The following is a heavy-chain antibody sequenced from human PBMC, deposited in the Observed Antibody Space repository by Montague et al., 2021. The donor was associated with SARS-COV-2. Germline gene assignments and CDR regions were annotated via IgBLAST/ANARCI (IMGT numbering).Heavy chain of an antibody. CDR1: GVSFSGYY. Sequence: SETLSLTCAVYGVSFSGYYWSWIRQAPGKGLGWIGEINHSGRTXXXPSXXXRVTISVDTSTNQFSLNLNSVTAADTAVYYCTRGPVFSNSWYSLPTLDQRPSWYFDLWGRGTLVIVSS. V-gene: IGHV4-34*01. J-gene: IGHJ2*01. D-gene: IGHD6-13*01. CDR3: TRGPVFSNSWYSLPTLDQRPSWYFDL. CDR2: INHSGRT.